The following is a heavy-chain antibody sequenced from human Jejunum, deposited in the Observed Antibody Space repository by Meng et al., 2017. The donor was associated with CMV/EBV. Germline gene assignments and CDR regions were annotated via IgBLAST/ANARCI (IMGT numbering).Heavy chain of an antibody. CDR3: ARDHVRLEWFGAYGTDV. CDR2: ITPYNGNT. D-gene: IGHD3-10*01. J-gene: IGHJ6*02. V-gene: IGHV1-18*01. Sequence: FPSSVIRCARQAPGQGLEWMGWITPYNGNTNYAQKLQGRVSMTTETSASTAYMELGSLTSDDTAVYYCARDHVRLEWFGAYGTDVWGQGTAVTVSS. CDR1: FPSSV.